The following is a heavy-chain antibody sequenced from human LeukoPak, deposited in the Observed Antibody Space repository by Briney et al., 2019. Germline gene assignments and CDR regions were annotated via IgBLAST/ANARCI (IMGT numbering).Heavy chain of an antibody. CDR1: GYSISSGYY. Sequence: PSETLSLTCAVSGYSISSGYYWGWIRQPPGKGPEWIGSIYQSGSTYYNPSLKSRVTISVDTSKNQFSLKLSSVTAADTAVYYCARDRNEANAFDIWGQGTMVTVSS. V-gene: IGHV4-38-2*02. CDR3: ARDRNEANAFDI. CDR2: IYQSGST. J-gene: IGHJ3*02.